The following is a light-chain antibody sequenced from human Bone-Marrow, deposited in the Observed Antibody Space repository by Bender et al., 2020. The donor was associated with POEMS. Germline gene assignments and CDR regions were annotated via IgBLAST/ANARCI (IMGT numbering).Light chain of an antibody. CDR1: SSNIGEGYD. CDR3: SSWDDSLSGWV. Sequence: QSVLTQPPSVSGAPGQRVTISCTGSSSNIGEGYDVHWYQKLPGSAPQLLIYGNNNRPSGVPARFSGSKSGTSASLAISDIQSEDEGDYYCSSWDDSLSGWVFGGGTKLTVL. CDR2: GNN. V-gene: IGLV1-40*01. J-gene: IGLJ3*02.